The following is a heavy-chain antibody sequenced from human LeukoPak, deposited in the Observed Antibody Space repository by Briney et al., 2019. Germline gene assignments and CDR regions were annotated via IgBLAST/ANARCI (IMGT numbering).Heavy chain of an antibody. CDR2: INPSSGGI. CDR3: ARVFQAYCGGDCYAYYYGMDV. Sequence: ASVKVSCKASGYTFTGYYMDWVRQAPGQGLEWMGWINPSSGGINYAQKFQGRVTMTRDTSISTAYMELSRLRSDDTAVYYCARVFQAYCGGDCYAYYYGMDVWGQGTTVTVSS. V-gene: IGHV1-2*02. D-gene: IGHD2-21*02. J-gene: IGHJ6*02. CDR1: GYTFTGYY.